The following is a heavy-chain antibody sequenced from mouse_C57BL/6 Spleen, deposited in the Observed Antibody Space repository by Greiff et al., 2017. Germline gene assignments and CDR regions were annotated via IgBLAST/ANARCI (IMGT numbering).Heavy chain of an antibody. CDR3: GVDWFAC. CDR1: GFTFSDYG. CDR2: ISRGSSTI. J-gene: IGHJ3*01. V-gene: IGHV5-17*01. Sequence: EVHLVESGGGLVKPGGSLKLSCAASGFTFSDYGMHWVRQAPEKGLEWVAYISRGSSTIYYADKVKGRFTISRDNAKNTLFLQMTSLGSEDTAMCYCGVDWFACWGQGPLVSVSA.